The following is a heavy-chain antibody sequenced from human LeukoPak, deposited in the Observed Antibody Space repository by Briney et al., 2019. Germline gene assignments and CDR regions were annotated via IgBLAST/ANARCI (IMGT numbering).Heavy chain of an antibody. CDR3: AEGYSSSWYSSYFEY. Sequence: GGSLRLSCAASGFTFGTYGMYWVRQAPGKGLERVAVILYDGSNKYYADSVKGRFTISRDNSKNTLYLQMNSLRAEDTAVYYCAEGYSSSWYSSYFEYWGQGTLVTVSS. CDR1: GFTFGTYG. J-gene: IGHJ4*02. CDR2: ILYDGSNK. V-gene: IGHV3-30*18. D-gene: IGHD6-13*01.